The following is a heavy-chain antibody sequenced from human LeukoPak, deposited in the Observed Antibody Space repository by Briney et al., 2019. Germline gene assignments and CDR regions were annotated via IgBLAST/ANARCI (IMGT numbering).Heavy chain of an antibody. D-gene: IGHD4-4*01. CDR3: ARENYSTKYYYYGMDV. V-gene: IGHV4-31*03. CDR1: GGSISSGGYY. CDR2: IYYSGST. Sequence: PSQTLSLTCTVSGGSISSGGYYWSWLRQHPGKGLEWIGNIYYSGSTYYNPSLKSRVTISVDTSKNQFSLKLSSVTAADTAVYYCARENYSTKYYYYGMDVWGQGTTVTVSS. J-gene: IGHJ6*02.